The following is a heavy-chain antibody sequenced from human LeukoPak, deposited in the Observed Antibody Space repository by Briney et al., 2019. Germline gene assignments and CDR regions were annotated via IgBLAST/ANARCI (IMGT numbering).Heavy chain of an antibody. CDR2: IKSNLDGGAT. CDR3: TTKPVGYSGYVRA. Sequence: GGSLRLSCAASGFTFSNAWMSWVRQAPGKGLEWVGYIKSNLDGGATDYAAPVKGRFTISRDDSKNTPFLQMNSLKTEDTALYYCTTKPVGYSGYVRAWGQGTLVTVSS. J-gene: IGHJ4*02. V-gene: IGHV3-15*01. D-gene: IGHD5-12*01. CDR1: GFTFSNAW.